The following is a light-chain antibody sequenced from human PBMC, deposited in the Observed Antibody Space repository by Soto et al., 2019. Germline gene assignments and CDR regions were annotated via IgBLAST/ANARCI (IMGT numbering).Light chain of an antibody. V-gene: IGKV1-9*01. CDR2: AIY. Sequence: DIQLTQSPSFLSASVGDRVTITCRASQGISSYLAWYQQKPGKAPKLLIYAIYTLQSGVPSRFSGSGSGTEFTLTISSLQPEDFATYSCQQTYRTPSTFGGGTKVDIK. CDR1: QGISSY. J-gene: IGKJ4*01. CDR3: QQTYRTPST.